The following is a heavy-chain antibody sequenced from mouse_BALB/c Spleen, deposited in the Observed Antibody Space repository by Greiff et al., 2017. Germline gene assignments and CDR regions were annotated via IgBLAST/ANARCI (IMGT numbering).Heavy chain of an antibody. CDR1: GYTFTSYW. CDR3: ARSGVTTVVAFYWYFDV. Sequence: VQLQQSGAELARPGASVKLSCKASGYTFTSYWMQWVKQRPGQGLEWIGAIYPGDGDTRYTQKFKGKATLTADKSSSTAYMQLSSLASEDSAVYYCARSGVTTVVAFYWYFDVWGAGTTVTVSS. CDR2: IYPGDGDT. V-gene: IGHV1-87*01. D-gene: IGHD1-1*01. J-gene: IGHJ1*01.